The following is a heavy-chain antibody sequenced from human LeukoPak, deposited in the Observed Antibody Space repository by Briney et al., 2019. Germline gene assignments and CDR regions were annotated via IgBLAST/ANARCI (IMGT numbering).Heavy chain of an antibody. Sequence: PGGSLRLSCAASGFTFSSYAMSWVRQAPGKGLEWVSAISSSGGSTYYADSVKGRFTISRGNSKNTLYLQMNSLRAEDTAVYYCAKVWDTYYYDSSGSFDYWGQGTLVTVSS. D-gene: IGHD3-22*01. V-gene: IGHV3-23*01. CDR1: GFTFSSYA. CDR3: AKVWDTYYYDSSGSFDY. CDR2: ISSSGGST. J-gene: IGHJ4*02.